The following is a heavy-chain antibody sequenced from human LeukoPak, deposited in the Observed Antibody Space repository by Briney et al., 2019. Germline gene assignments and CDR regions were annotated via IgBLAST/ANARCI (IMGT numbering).Heavy chain of an antibody. CDR2: INHSGST. CDR1: GGSFSGYY. CDR3: ARQKRGYSGYDSARFDP. D-gene: IGHD5-12*01. Sequence: SETLSPTCAVYGGSFSGYYWSWIRQPPGKGLEWIGEINHSGSTNYNPSLKSRVTISVDTSKNQFSLKLSSVTAADTAVYYCARQKRGYSGYDSARFDPWGQGTLVTVSS. J-gene: IGHJ5*02. V-gene: IGHV4-34*01.